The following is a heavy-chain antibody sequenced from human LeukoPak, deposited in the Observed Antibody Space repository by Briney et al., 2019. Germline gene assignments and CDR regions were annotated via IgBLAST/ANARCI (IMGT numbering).Heavy chain of an antibody. CDR2: INHSGST. CDR3: ARVGIRNYYGSGSYLDY. J-gene: IGHJ4*02. V-gene: IGHV4-39*07. CDR1: GVSISSSNSY. Sequence: SETLSLTCTVSGVSISSSNSYWGWIRQPPGKGLEWIGEINHSGSTNYNPSLKSRVTISVDKSKNQFSLKLSSVTAADTAVYYCARVGIRNYYGSGSYLDYWGQGTLVTVSS. D-gene: IGHD3-10*01.